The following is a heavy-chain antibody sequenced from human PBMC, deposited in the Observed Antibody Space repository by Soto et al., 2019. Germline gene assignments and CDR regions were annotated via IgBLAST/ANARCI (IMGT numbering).Heavy chain of an antibody. D-gene: IGHD6-13*01. V-gene: IGHV4-31*03. J-gene: IGHJ5*02. CDR2: IYYSGST. CDR3: ARTEVPESSSWHPCDP. CDR1: GGSIGSGDHY. Sequence: SETLSLTCTVSGGSIGSGDHYWSWIRQHPGKGLEWIGYIYYSGSTYYNPSLTSRVAMSVDKSKNQFSLKLISVTAADTAVYYCARTEVPESSSWHPCDPWGQGTLVTVSS.